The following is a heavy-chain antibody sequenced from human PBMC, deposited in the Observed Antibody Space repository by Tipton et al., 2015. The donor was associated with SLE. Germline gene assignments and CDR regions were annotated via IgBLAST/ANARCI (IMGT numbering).Heavy chain of an antibody. CDR1: GFTIDTYW. CDR3: ARDYY. J-gene: IGHJ4*02. Sequence: SLRLSCAGSGFTIDTYWMTWVRQAPGKGLEWVANVKPDGSEKYYVDSVRGRFTISRDNVQNSLYLQMNSLRAEDTAVYYCARDYYWGQGTLVTVSS. V-gene: IGHV3-7*01. CDR2: VKPDGSEK.